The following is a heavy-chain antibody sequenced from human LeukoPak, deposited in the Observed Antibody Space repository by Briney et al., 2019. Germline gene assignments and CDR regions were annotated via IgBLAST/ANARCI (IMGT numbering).Heavy chain of an antibody. V-gene: IGHV4-39*07. CDR2: IYYSGNT. Sequence: SETLSLTCTVSGGSISSSSYYWGWIRQPPGKGLEWIGGIYYSGNTYYNPSLKSRLTISVDTSKNQFSLKLTSVTAADTAVYYCASNYYGSGSPSWFDPWGQGTLVTVSS. J-gene: IGHJ5*02. D-gene: IGHD3-10*01. CDR1: GGSISSSSYY. CDR3: ASNYYGSGSPSWFDP.